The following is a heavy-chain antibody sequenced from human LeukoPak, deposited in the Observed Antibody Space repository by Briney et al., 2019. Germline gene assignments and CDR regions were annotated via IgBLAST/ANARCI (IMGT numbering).Heavy chain of an antibody. V-gene: IGHV1-18*01. J-gene: IGHJ4*02. CDR1: GYTFTSYG. Sequence: GASVKVSCKASGYTFTSYGISWVRQAPGQGREWMGWISAYNGNTNYAQKLQGRVTMTTDTSTSTAYMELRSLRSDDTAVYYCARPYMVRGVIIPLGYWGQGTLVTVSS. D-gene: IGHD3-10*01. CDR3: ARPYMVRGVIIPLGY. CDR2: ISAYNGNT.